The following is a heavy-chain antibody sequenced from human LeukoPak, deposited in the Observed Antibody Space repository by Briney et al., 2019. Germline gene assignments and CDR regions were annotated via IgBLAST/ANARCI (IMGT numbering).Heavy chain of an antibody. CDR3: ARQPYSYGSSFDS. CDR2: IDPSDSYT. CDR1: GYSFTNYW. V-gene: IGHV5-10-1*01. J-gene: IGHJ4*02. D-gene: IGHD5-18*01. Sequence: GESLQISCKGSGYSFTNYWISWVRQMPGKGLEWMGRIDPSDSYTKYSPSFQGRVSISADKSISTAYLQWSSLKASDTATYYCARQPYSYGSSFDSWGQGTLVTVSS.